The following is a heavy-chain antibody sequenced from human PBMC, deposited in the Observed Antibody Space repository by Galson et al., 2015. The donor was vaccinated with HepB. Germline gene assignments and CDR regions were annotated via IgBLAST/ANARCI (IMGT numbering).Heavy chain of an antibody. D-gene: IGHD2-2*01. Sequence: QSGAEVKKPGESLKISCKGSGYSFTNYWIGWVRQVPGKGLEWMGIIYPGDSDTRYSPSFQGQVTISADKSINTAYLQWSSLKASDTATYYCARQSRPDSYLAAKITFDYWGQGTLVTVSS. CDR1: GYSFTNYW. V-gene: IGHV5-51*01. CDR3: ARQSRPDSYLAAKITFDY. J-gene: IGHJ4*02. CDR2: IYPGDSDT.